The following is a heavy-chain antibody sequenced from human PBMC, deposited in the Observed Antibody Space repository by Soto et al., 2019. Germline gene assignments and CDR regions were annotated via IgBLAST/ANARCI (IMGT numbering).Heavy chain of an antibody. CDR3: ARTTPAYTAMVPVY. Sequence: GGSLRLSCAVSGFNFGSYTMSWVRQAAGRGLEWVSDISGGGGSTYYADSVKGRFTISRDNSKNTLYLQMNSLRADDTAVYYCARTTPAYTAMVPVYWGQGTLVTVSS. J-gene: IGHJ4*02. V-gene: IGHV3-23*01. D-gene: IGHD5-18*01. CDR1: GFNFGSYT. CDR2: ISGGGGST.